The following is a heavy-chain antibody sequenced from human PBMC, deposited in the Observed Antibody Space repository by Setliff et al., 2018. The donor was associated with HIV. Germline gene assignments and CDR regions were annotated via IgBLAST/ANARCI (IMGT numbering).Heavy chain of an antibody. V-gene: IGHV3-23*01. CDR2: IQSGGII. CDR3: AKLDYYDYSGSWARKVAIDF. J-gene: IGHJ3*01. D-gene: IGHD3-22*01. Sequence: PGESLTISCAASGLTLSNSAMTWVRQKPGRGLEWVSLIQSGGIIYYADSVKGRFTISRDNSNNTLSLQMSSLRAEDTALYYCAKLDYYDYSGSWARKVAIDFWGRGTMVTVSS. CDR1: GLTLSNSA.